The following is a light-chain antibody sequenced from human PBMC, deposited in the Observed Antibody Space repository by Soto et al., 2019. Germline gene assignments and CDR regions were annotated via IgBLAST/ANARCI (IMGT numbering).Light chain of an antibody. Sequence: EIVMTQSPATLFVSPGEGATLSCRASQSVSSNLAWYQQKPGQAPRLLIYGASTRATGIPARFSGGGSGTEFTLTISSLQSEDCAVYYCQQYNNWPTYTFGQGTNLEIK. J-gene: IGKJ2*01. CDR2: GAS. CDR3: QQYNNWPTYT. CDR1: QSVSSN. V-gene: IGKV3-15*01.